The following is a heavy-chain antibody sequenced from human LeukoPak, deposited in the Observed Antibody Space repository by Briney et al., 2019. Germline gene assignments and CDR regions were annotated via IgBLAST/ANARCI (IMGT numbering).Heavy chain of an antibody. CDR2: ISSSSSYI. Sequence: PGGSLRLSCAASGFTFSSYSINWVRQAPGKGLEWVSSISSSSSYIYYADSVKGRFTISRDNAKNSLYLQMNSLRAEDTAVYYCARVGLWEYYFDYWGQGTLVTVSS. CDR1: GFTFSSYS. CDR3: ARVGLWEYYFDY. D-gene: IGHD1-26*01. V-gene: IGHV3-21*01. J-gene: IGHJ4*02.